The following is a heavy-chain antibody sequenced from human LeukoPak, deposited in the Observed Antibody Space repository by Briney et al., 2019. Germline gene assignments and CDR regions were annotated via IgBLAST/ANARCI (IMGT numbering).Heavy chain of an antibody. V-gene: IGHV3-33*01. D-gene: IGHD4/OR15-4a*01. J-gene: IGHJ4*02. CDR1: GFTFSRYG. Sequence: GGSLRLSCTASGFTFSRYGMHWVRQAPGNGPEWVAVIWSDGSNQKYADSVKGRFTISRDNSKNTLYLQMNSLRAEDTAVYYCATDQGASPFDYWGQRTLVTVSS. CDR2: IWSDGSNQ. CDR3: ATDQGASPFDY.